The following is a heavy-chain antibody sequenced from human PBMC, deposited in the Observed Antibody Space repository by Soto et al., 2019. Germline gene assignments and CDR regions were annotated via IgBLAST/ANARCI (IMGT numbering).Heavy chain of an antibody. CDR2: IYWDDDK. Sequence: SGPTLVKPPQTLTLTCTFSGFSLSTSGVGVGWIRQPPGKALDWLALIYWDDDKRYSPSLKSRLTITKDTSKNQVVLTMTTMDPVETATYYCAHTTYYDFWSGYSNWFDPWGQGTLVTVSS. CDR1: GFSLSTSGVG. V-gene: IGHV2-5*02. J-gene: IGHJ5*02. CDR3: AHTTYYDFWSGYSNWFDP. D-gene: IGHD3-3*01.